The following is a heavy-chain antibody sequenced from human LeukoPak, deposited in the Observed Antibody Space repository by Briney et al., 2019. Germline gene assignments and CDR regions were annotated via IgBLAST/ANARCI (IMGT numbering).Heavy chain of an antibody. CDR2: ISATGGSNT. J-gene: IGHJ4*02. V-gene: IGHV3-23*01. CDR3: AKGYGPGSRLDY. D-gene: IGHD3-10*01. CDR1: GFAFNNYA. Sequence: PGGSLRLSCAASGFAFNNYAMAWVRQAPGKGLEWVSGISATGGSNTYYADSVEGRFTISRDNSKNTLCLQMNSLRAEDTAVYYCAKGYGPGSRLDYWGQGTLVTVSS.